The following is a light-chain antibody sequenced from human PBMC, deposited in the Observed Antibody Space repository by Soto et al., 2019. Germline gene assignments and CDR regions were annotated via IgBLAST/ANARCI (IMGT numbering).Light chain of an antibody. CDR2: EGS. CDR1: SSDVGSYNL. CDR3: FSYAESRRIYV. V-gene: IGLV2-23*01. J-gene: IGLJ1*01. Sequence: QSALTQPAYVSGSPGQSITISCTGTSSDVGSYNLVSWYQQHPGKAPKLMIYEGSKRPSGISNRFSGSKSGNTASLTISGLQAEDEAEYYCFSYAESRRIYVVGSGTKLTVL.